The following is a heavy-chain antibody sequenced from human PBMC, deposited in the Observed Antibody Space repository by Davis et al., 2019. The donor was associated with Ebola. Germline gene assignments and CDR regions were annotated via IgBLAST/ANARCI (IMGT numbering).Heavy chain of an antibody. Sequence: SETLSLTCTVSGDSMSDYYYNWIRQPPGRGLEWIGNIYYSGTTNYNPSLRSRVVMSIDASKNQFSLKLSSVTAADTAVYYCARVPHDYGVPRGAFDIWGQGTMVTVSS. J-gene: IGHJ3*02. V-gene: IGHV4-59*01. CDR3: ARVPHDYGVPRGAFDI. D-gene: IGHD4-17*01. CDR2: IYYSGTT. CDR1: GDSMSDYY.